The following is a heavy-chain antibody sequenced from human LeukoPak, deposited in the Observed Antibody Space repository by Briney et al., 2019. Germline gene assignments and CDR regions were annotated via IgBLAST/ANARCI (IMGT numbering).Heavy chain of an antibody. CDR2: IWSDGSNT. CDR1: GFIFSHYG. J-gene: IGHJ4*01. D-gene: IGHD4-11*01. Sequence: GGSLRLSCAASGFIFSHYGLHWVRQAPGKGLEWVAVIWSDGSNTFYAGSVKGRFTISRDNSQNTLFLQMNSLRADDTAMYYCARDAQGGFDYSNSLQYWGHGTLVTVSS. V-gene: IGHV3-33*01. CDR3: ARDAQGGFDYSNSLQY.